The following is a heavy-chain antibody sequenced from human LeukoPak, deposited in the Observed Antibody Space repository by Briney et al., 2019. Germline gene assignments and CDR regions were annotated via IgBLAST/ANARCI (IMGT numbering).Heavy chain of an antibody. V-gene: IGHV1-18*01. CDR2: ISAYNGNT. D-gene: IGHD3-22*01. Sequence: ASVKVSCKASGYTFTSYDINWVRQATGQGLEWMGWISAYNGNTNYAQKLQGRVTMTTDTSTSTAYMELRSLRSDDTAVYYCARSYYYDSSGYDYFDYWGQGTLVTVFS. J-gene: IGHJ4*02. CDR3: ARSYYYDSSGYDYFDY. CDR1: GYTFTSYD.